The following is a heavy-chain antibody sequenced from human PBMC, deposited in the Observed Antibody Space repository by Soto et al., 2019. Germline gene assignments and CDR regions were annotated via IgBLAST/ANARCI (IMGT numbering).Heavy chain of an antibody. D-gene: IGHD6-19*01. CDR3: ATFLAVDGTHN. J-gene: IGHJ1*01. CDR1: GFSFSESG. CDR2: IWYDGSET. V-gene: IGHV3-33*01. Sequence: QVQLVESGGGVVQPGKSLILSCAASGFSFSESGMEWVRQAPGKGLEWVAAIWYDGSETYYGDSVKGRFTISRDNSKNTLYLQMSGLRAEDTDVYYCATFLAVDGTHNWGQGTLVTVSS.